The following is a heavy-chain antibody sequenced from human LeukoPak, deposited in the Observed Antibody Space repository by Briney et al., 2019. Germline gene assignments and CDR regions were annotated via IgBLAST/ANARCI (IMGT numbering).Heavy chain of an antibody. Sequence: GGSLRLSCAASGFTFSSYGMHWVRQAPGKGLEWVPVIWYDGSNKYYADSVKGRFTISRDNSKNTLYLQMNSLRAEDTAVYYCARDLYYYGSGPGGYWGQGTLVTVSS. CDR3: ARDLYYYGSGPGGY. D-gene: IGHD3-10*01. CDR2: IWYDGSNK. CDR1: GFTFSSYG. J-gene: IGHJ4*02. V-gene: IGHV3-33*01.